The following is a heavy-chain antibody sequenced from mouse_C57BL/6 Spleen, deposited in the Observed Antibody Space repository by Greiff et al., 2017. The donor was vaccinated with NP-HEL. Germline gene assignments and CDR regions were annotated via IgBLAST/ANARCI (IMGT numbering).Heavy chain of an antibody. CDR1: GYTFTSYW. CDR2: IYPGSGST. J-gene: IGHJ2*01. V-gene: IGHV1-55*01. D-gene: IGHD1-1*01. CDR3: ARGGLQRVDDY. Sequence: QVQLQQPGAELVKPGASVKMSCKASGYTFTSYWITWVKQRPGQGLEWIGDIYPGSGSTNYNAKFKSKATLTVATSSSTAYMQLSSLTSEDSAVYYCARGGLQRVDDYWGQGTTLTVSS.